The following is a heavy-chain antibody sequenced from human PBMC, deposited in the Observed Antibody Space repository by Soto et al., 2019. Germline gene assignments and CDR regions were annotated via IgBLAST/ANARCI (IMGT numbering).Heavy chain of an antibody. D-gene: IGHD1-26*01. CDR3: ARQIRVGASRPFDY. Sequence: EVQLVESGGGLIQPGGSLRLSCAASGFTVSSNYMSWVRQAPGKGLEWVSVIYSGGSTYYADSVKSRFTISRDNSKNTLYLQMNSLRAEDTAVYYCARQIRVGASRPFDYWGQGTLVTVSS. V-gene: IGHV3-53*01. CDR2: IYSGGST. J-gene: IGHJ4*02. CDR1: GFTVSSNY.